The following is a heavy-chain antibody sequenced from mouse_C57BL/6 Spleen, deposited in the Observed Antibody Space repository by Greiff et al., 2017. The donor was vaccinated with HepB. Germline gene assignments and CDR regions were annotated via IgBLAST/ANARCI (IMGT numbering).Heavy chain of an antibody. CDR3: AREGGQHRHPYAMDY. J-gene: IGHJ4*01. CDR2: INPSNGGT. V-gene: IGHV1-53*01. CDR1: GYTFTSYW. Sequence: QVQLQQPGTELVKPGASVKLSCKASGYTFTSYWMHWVKQRPGQGLEWIGNINPSNGGTNYNEKFKSKATLSVDKSSSTAYMQLSSLTSEDSAVYYCAREGGQHRHPYAMDYWGQGTSVTVSS. D-gene: IGHD3-2*02.